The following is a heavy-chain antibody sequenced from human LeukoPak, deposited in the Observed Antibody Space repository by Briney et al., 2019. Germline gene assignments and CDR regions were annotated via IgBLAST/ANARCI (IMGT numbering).Heavy chain of an antibody. J-gene: IGHJ3*02. CDR2: IIPIFGTA. D-gene: IGHD6-13*01. V-gene: IGHV1-69*13. CDR3: ARESAGPDDAFDI. CDR1: GGTFSSYA. Sequence: SVKVSCKASGGTFSSYAISWVRQAPGQGLEWMGGIIPIFGTANYAQKFQGRVTITADESTSTAYMELSSLRSEDTAVYYCARESAGPDDAFDIWGQGTMVTVSS.